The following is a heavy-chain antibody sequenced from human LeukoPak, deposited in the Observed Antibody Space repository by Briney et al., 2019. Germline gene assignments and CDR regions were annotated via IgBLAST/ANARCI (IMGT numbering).Heavy chain of an antibody. J-gene: IGHJ4*02. CDR3: AKDLTTGTLSFDY. V-gene: IGHV3-33*06. CDR1: GFTFSSYG. Sequence: GGSLRLSCAASGFTFSSYGMHWVRQAPGKGLEWVAVIWYDGSNKYYADSVKGRFTISRDNAKNSLYLQMNSLRAEDTAVYYCAKDLTTGTLSFDYWGQGTLVTVSS. D-gene: IGHD1-1*01. CDR2: IWYDGSNK.